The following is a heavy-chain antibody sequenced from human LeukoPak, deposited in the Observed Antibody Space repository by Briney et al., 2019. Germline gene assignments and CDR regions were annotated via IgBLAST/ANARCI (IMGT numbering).Heavy chain of an antibody. V-gene: IGHV3-7*04. J-gene: IGHJ6*02. CDR3: ARVLTEDSYYYGMDV. Sequence: GGSLRLSCAASGFTFSSYWMSWVRQAPGKGLEWVANIKQDGSEKYYVDSVKGRFTISRDNAKNSLYLQMNSLRAEDTAVYYCARVLTEDSYYYGMDVWGQGTTVTVSS. CDR1: GFTFSSYW. D-gene: IGHD3-9*01. CDR2: IKQDGSEK.